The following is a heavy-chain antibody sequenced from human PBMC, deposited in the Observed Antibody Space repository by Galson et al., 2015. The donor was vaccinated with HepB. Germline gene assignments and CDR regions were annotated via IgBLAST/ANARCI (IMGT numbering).Heavy chain of an antibody. J-gene: IGHJ4*02. D-gene: IGHD3-16*02. CDR2: ISAYNGNT. Sequence: SVKVSCKASGYTFTSYGISWVRQAPGQGLEWMGWISAYNGNTNYAQKLQGRVTMTTDTSTSTAYIELRSLRSDDTAVYYCATTGDGYYDYSWGSYRPVFDYWGQGTMVTVSS. CDR1: GYTFTSYG. CDR3: ATTGDGYYDYSWGSYRPVFDY. V-gene: IGHV1-18*01.